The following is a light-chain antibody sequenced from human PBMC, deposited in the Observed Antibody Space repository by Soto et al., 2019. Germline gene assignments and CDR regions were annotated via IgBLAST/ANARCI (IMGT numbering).Light chain of an antibody. Sequence: DIVMTQSPLSLPVTPGEPASISCRSSQSLLHSNGYNYLDWYLQKPGQSLQLLIYLGSNRASGDPDMFSGNGTGTEFTLKISRVEAGDVGVYYCMLALQTLPITFGQGTRLEI. J-gene: IGKJ5*01. CDR3: MLALQTLPIT. V-gene: IGKV2-28*01. CDR2: LGS. CDR1: QSLLHSNGYNY.